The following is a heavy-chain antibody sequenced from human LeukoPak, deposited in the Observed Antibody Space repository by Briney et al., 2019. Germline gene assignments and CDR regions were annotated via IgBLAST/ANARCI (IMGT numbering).Heavy chain of an antibody. D-gene: IGHD3-22*01. CDR3: AKLLLPVH. Sequence: GGSLRLSCAASGFTFSDYGMIWVRQAPGKGLEWVSGISGSALRTYYADSVQGRFIISRDNSMNTLYLQMDSLRAEDSAVYYCAKLLLPVHWGQGTLVSVSS. J-gene: IGHJ4*02. CDR1: GFTFSDYG. V-gene: IGHV3-23*01. CDR2: ISGSALRT.